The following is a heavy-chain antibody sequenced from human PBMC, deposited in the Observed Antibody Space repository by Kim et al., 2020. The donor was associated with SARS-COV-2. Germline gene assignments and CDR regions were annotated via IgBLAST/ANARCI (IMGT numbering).Heavy chain of an antibody. J-gene: IGHJ4*02. D-gene: IGHD3-16*02. CDR3: AKARY. CDR2: SGSGGSK. Sequence: SGSGGSKYYEDSVKGRFTISRDNSKNTLYLQMNSLRAEDTAVYYCAKARYWGQGTLVTVSS. V-gene: IGHV3-23*01.